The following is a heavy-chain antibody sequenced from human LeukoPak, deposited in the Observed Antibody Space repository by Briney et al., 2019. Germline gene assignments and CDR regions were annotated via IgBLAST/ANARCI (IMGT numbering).Heavy chain of an antibody. CDR3: ARDANGVLGDY. CDR1: GYTFSSYG. CDR2: ISVYSGNT. J-gene: IGHJ4*01. Sequence: SVKVPCKASGYTFSSYGISWVRQAPGQGLEWMGWISVYSGNTNYAQRFQGRVTMTTDTSTSTAYMELRSLRSDDTAMYYCARDANGVLGDYWGHRILVTVSS. D-gene: IGHD2-8*01. V-gene: IGHV1-18*01.